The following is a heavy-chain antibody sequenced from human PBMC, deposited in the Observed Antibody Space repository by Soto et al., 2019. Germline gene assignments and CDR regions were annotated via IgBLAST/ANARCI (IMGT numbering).Heavy chain of an antibody. D-gene: IGHD1-1*01. J-gene: IGHJ6*02. CDR2: VYHSGTT. Sequence: SETLSLTCAVSGASISSSNWWSWVRQAPGKGLEWIGEVYHSGTTNYNPSLRSRVTISVDKSKNEFSLNLNSVTAADTAVYYCARNLFLEPRGFYYFAMDVWGQGTTVTVSS. CDR3: ARNLFLEPRGFYYFAMDV. CDR1: GASISSSNW. V-gene: IGHV4-4*02.